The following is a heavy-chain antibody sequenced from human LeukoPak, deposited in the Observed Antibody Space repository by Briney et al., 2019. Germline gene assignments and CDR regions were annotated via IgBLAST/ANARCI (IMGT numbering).Heavy chain of an antibody. Sequence: PGRSLRLSCAASGFTFDDYAMHWVRQAPGEGLEWVSGISWNSGSIGYADSVKGRFTISRDNAKNSLYLQMNSLRAEDTALYYCAKDITYSSGWQFDYWGQGTLVTVSS. D-gene: IGHD6-19*01. CDR2: ISWNSGSI. J-gene: IGHJ4*02. V-gene: IGHV3-9*01. CDR3: AKDITYSSGWQFDY. CDR1: GFTFDDYA.